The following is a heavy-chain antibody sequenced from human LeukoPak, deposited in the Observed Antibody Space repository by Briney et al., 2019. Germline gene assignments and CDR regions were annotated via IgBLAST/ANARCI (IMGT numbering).Heavy chain of an antibody. CDR2: VYYSGNT. J-gene: IGHJ4*02. D-gene: IGHD5-18*01. V-gene: IGHV4-59*01. CDR1: NYSINNYY. Sequence: SETLSLTCTVSNYSINNYYWNWIRQPPGKGLEGVGYVYYSGNTNYSPSLKSRVTISMDTSKNQFSLRLSSVTAADTAVYYCARGGEGYPLPHYFDYWGQGTLVTVSS. CDR3: ARGGEGYPLPHYFDY.